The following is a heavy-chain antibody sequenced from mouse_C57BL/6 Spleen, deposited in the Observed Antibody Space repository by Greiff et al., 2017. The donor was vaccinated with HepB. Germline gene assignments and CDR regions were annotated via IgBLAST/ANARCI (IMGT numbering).Heavy chain of an antibody. CDR3: AREGDSNGSWFAY. CDR1: GFSLTSYG. J-gene: IGHJ3*01. CDR2: IWRGGST. Sequence: QVQLQQSGPGLVQPSQSLSITCTVSGFSLTSYGVHWVRQSPGKGLAWLGVIWRGGSTDYNAAFISRLSISKDNSKSQVFFKMNSRQADDTAIYYYAREGDSNGSWFAYWGQGTLVTVSA. V-gene: IGHV2-2*01. D-gene: IGHD2-5*01.